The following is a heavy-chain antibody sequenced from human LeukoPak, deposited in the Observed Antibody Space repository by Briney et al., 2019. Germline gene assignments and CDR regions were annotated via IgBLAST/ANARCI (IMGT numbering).Heavy chain of an antibody. J-gene: IGHJ6*03. CDR3: ARDPGSPFYYYYMDV. CDR1: GYTFTSYY. Sequence: ASVKVSCKASGYTFTSYYMHWVRQAPGQGLEWMGWINPNSGGTNYAQKFQGRVTMTRDTSISTAYMELSRLRSDDTAVYYCARDPGSPFYYYYMDVWGKGTTVTVSS. V-gene: IGHV1-2*02. CDR2: INPNSGGT. D-gene: IGHD3-10*01.